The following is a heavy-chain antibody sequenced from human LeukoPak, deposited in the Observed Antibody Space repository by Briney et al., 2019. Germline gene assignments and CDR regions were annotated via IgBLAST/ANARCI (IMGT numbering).Heavy chain of an antibody. Sequence: GGSLRLSCAASGFTFSNYGMHWVRQAPGKGLEWVSAISGSGGSTYYADSVKGRFTISRDNSKNTLYLQMNSLKTEDTAVYYCTTWTLRIAAWGQGTLVTVSS. J-gene: IGHJ1*01. V-gene: IGHV3-23*01. CDR1: GFTFSNYG. CDR3: TTWTLRIAA. CDR2: ISGSGGST. D-gene: IGHD1-14*01.